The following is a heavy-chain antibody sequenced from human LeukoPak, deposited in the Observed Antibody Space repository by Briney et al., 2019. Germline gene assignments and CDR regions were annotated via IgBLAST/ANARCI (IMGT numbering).Heavy chain of an antibody. V-gene: IGHV4-34*01. Sequence: PSETLSLTCAVYGGSFSGYYWSWIRQPPGKGLEWIGEINHSGSTNYNPSLKSRVTISVDTSKNQFSLKLSSVTAADTAVYYCAKRGLYSSGWYYFDYWGQGTLVTVSS. CDR2: INHSGST. CDR3: AKRGLYSSGWYYFDY. J-gene: IGHJ4*02. D-gene: IGHD6-19*01. CDR1: GGSFSGYY.